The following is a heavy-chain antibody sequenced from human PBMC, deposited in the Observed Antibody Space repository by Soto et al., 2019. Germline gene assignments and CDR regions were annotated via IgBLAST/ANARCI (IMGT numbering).Heavy chain of an antibody. CDR2: IYSGGST. V-gene: IGHV3-53*01. CDR1: GFTVSSNY. J-gene: IGHJ6*02. CDR3: AGGYRRWAYYYGMDV. Sequence: GGSLRLSCAASGFTVSSNYMSWVRQAPGKGLEWVSVIYSGGSTYYADSVKGRFTISRDNSKNTLYLQMNGLRAEDTAVYYCAGGYRRWAYYYGMDVWGQGTTVTVSS. D-gene: IGHD1-1*01.